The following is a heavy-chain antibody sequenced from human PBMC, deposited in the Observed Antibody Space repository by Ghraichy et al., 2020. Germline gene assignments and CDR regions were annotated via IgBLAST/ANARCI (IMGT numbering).Heavy chain of an antibody. CDR2: ISSSGSTI. J-gene: IGHJ3*02. Sequence: GGSLRLSCAASGFTFSSYEMNWVRQAPGKGLEWVSYISSSGSTIYYADSVKGRFTISRDNAKNSLYLQMNSLRAEDTAVYYCARLLGGWFGELRENAFDIWGQGTMVTVS. V-gene: IGHV3-48*03. CDR1: GFTFSSYE. CDR3: ARLLGGWFGELRENAFDI. D-gene: IGHD3-10*01.